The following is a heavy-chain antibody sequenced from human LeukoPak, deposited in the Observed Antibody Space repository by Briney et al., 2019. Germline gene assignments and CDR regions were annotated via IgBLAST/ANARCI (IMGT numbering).Heavy chain of an antibody. CDR3: ARDSVGVVPAASYMDV. V-gene: IGHV1-46*01. D-gene: IGHD2-2*01. Sequence: ASVKVSCKASGYTFTSYGINWVRQAPGQGLEWMGIINPSGGSTSYAQKFQGRVTMTRDMSTSTVYMELSSLRSEDTAVYYCARDSVGVVPAASYMDVWGKGTTVTVSS. J-gene: IGHJ6*03. CDR1: GYTFTSYG. CDR2: INPSGGST.